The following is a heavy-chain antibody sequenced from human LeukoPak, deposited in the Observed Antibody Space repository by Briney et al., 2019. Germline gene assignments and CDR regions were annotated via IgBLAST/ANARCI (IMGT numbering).Heavy chain of an antibody. J-gene: IGHJ6*04. V-gene: IGHV1-18*01. CDR1: GYTFTSYG. CDR2: ISAYNGNT. Sequence: ASVKVSCKASGYTFTSYGISWVRQAPGQGLEWMGWISAYNGNTNYAQKLQGRVTMTTDTSTSTAYMELRSLRSDDTAVYYCARDDDYEFWSGRLDVWGKGTTVTVSS. D-gene: IGHD3-3*01. CDR3: ARDDDYEFWSGRLDV.